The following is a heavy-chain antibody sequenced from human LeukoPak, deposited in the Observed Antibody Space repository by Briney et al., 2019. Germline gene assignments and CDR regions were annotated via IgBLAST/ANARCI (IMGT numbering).Heavy chain of an antibody. CDR2: ISSSSSTI. D-gene: IGHD1-26*01. CDR3: ARDRGGSYSAIDY. Sequence: PGGSRRLSCAASGFTFSSYSMNWVRQAPGKGLEWVSFISSSSSTIYYADSVKGRFTISRDNAKNSLYLQMNSLRAEDTAVYYCARDRGGSYSAIDYWGQGTLVTVSS. J-gene: IGHJ4*02. V-gene: IGHV3-48*01. CDR1: GFTFSSYS.